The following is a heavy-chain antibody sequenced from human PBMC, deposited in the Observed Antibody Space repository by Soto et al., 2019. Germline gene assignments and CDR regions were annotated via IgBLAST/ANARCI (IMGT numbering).Heavy chain of an antibody. CDR2: IIPIFGTP. J-gene: IGHJ4*02. CDR3: AGRCDGTNCLAHFDY. V-gene: IGHV1-69*06. CDR1: GGTXTNYV. D-gene: IGHD2-2*01. Sequence: GXSXKVSFQDSGGTXTNYVINWVRQAPGQGLEWMAGIIPIFGTPNYAQKFQVRVTITADKSTRTAYMELNSMRSEDTAVYYCAGRCDGTNCLAHFDYWGQGTLVPVS.